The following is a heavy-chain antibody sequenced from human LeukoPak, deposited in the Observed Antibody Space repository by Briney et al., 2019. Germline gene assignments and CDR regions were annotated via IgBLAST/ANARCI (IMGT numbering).Heavy chain of an antibody. CDR1: GFTFSSYG. CDR3: ALYDFLSYYYMAV. D-gene: IGHD3-3*01. V-gene: IGHV3-21*01. Sequence: GGSLRLSCAASGFTFSSYGMNWVRQAPGKGLEWVSSISSSSSYIYYADSVKGRYTISRDNAKNSLYLQKNSLRAEDTAVYYCALYDFLSYYYMAVWGKGTTVTVSS. CDR2: ISSSSSYI. J-gene: IGHJ6*03.